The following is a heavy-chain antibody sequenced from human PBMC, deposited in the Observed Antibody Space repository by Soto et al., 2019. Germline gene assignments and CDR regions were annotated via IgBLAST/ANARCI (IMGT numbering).Heavy chain of an antibody. D-gene: IGHD6-19*01. Sequence: GGSLRLSCAASGFPFSSTDMTWVRQAPGKGLEWVSTIDGSGGTTYYADSVKGRFTISRDNSINTVFLQMNSLRADDTALYFWATNSGWFNNWGQGALVTVSS. V-gene: IGHV3-23*01. CDR2: IDGSGGTT. J-gene: IGHJ4*02. CDR1: GFPFSSTD. CDR3: ATNSGWFNN.